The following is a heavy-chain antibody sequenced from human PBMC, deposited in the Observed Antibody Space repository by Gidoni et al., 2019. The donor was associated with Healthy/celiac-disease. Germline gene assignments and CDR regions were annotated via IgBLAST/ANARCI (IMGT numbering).Heavy chain of an antibody. Sequence: QVQLVESGGGLVKPGWSLRLSCAAPGFPCSAYYMSWIRQAPGKGLEWVSYISSSSSYTNYADSVKGRFTISRDNAKNSLYLQMNSLRAEDTAVYYCARDRGDYGGNYLDYWGQGTLVTVSS. D-gene: IGHD4-17*01. CDR1: GFPCSAYY. V-gene: IGHV3-11*06. J-gene: IGHJ4*02. CDR3: ARDRGDYGGNYLDY. CDR2: ISSSSSYT.